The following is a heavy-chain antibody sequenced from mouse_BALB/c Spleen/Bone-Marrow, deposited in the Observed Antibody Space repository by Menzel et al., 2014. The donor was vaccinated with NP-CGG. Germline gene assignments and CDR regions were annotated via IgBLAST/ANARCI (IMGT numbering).Heavy chain of an antibody. CDR2: ISSGSSTI. J-gene: IGHJ2*01. CDR1: GFTFSSFG. Sequence: DVKLVESGGGLVQPGGSRKLSCAASGFTFSSFGMHWVRQAPEEGLEWVAYISSGSSTIYYADTVKGRFTISRDNPKNILFLQMTSLRSEDTAMYYCARSRFPDYGSSPFDYWGQGTTLTVSS. D-gene: IGHD1-1*01. V-gene: IGHV5-17*02. CDR3: ARSRFPDYGSSPFDY.